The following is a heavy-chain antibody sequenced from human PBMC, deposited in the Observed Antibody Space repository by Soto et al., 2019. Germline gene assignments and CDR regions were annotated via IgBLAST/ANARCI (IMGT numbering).Heavy chain of an antibody. V-gene: IGHV4-31*03. CDR2: IYYSGST. Sequence: SETLSLTCTVSGGSISSGGYYWSWIRQHPGKGLEWIGYIYYSGSTYYNPSLKSRVTISVDTSKNQFSLKPSSVTAADTAVYYCARARNYYYYGMDVWGQGTTVTVSS. D-gene: IGHD6-6*01. J-gene: IGHJ6*02. CDR1: GGSISSGGYY. CDR3: ARARNYYYYGMDV.